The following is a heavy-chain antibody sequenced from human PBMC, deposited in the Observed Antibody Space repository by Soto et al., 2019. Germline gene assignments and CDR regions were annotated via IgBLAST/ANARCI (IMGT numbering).Heavy chain of an antibody. J-gene: IGHJ6*02. CDR1: GFTFSSYS. Sequence: PGGSLRLSCAASGFTFSSYSMNWVRQAPGKGLEWVSSISSSSYIYYADSVKGRFTISRDNAKNSLYLQMNSLRAEDTAVYYCASSPQLLYAYYYYGMDVWGQGTTVTVSS. CDR2: ISSSSYI. D-gene: IGHD2-2*02. CDR3: ASSPQLLYAYYYYGMDV. V-gene: IGHV3-21*01.